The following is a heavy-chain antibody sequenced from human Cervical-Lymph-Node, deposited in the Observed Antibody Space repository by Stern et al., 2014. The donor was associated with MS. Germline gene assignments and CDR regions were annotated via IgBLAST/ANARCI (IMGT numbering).Heavy chain of an antibody. CDR2: IYTSGRT. CDR3: ARDEYTRSWPELGWLDP. Sequence: QVQLMQSGPGLVKPSQTLSLTCTVSGASIRTSAYYWSWIRHRAGKGLEWIGRIYTSGRTNHNPSLESRVTISVDTSKNQVYMKLTSVTAADTAVYYCARDEYTRSWPELGWLDPWGQGILVTVSS. D-gene: IGHD6-13*01. V-gene: IGHV4-61*02. J-gene: IGHJ5*02. CDR1: GASIRTSAYY.